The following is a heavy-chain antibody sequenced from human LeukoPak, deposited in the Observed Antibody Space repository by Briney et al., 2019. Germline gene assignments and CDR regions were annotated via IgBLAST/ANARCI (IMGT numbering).Heavy chain of an antibody. J-gene: IGHJ4*02. CDR1: GGSISGGDYY. D-gene: IGHD6-13*01. CDR3: TRGRSMAAGAT. CDR2: IYYSGST. Sequence: SETLSLTCTVSGGSISGGDYYWSWIRQPPGKGLEWIGYIYYSGSTYYNPSLKSRVTISVDTSKNQFFLNLRSVTAADTAFYYCTRGRSMAAGATWSQGTLVTVSS. V-gene: IGHV4-30-4*01.